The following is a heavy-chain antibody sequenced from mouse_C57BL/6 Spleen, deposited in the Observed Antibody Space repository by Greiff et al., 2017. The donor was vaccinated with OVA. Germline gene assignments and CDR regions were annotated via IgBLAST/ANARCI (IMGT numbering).Heavy chain of an antibody. D-gene: IGHD1-1*01. CDR2: IDPENGDT. CDR1: GFNIKDDY. J-gene: IGHJ3*01. Sequence: GQLQQSGAELVRPGASVTPSCTASGFNIKDDYMHWVKQRPEQGLEWIGWIDPENGDTEYASKFQGKATITADTSSNTAYLQLSSLTSEDTAVYYCTGAYYYGSSYGWFAYWGQGTLVTVSA. CDR3: TGAYYYGSSYGWFAY. V-gene: IGHV14-4*01.